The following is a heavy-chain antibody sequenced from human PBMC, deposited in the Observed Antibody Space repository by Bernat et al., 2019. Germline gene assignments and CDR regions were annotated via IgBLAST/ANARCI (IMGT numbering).Heavy chain of an antibody. V-gene: IGHV3-30*03. Sequence: QVQLVESGGGVVLPGRSLTLSCATSGFTFSNYGIHWVRQAPGKGLEWVALTSYAGNYKYYADAVKGRITISRETSNNTVILQMNSLRGEDTAVYFCARDRTVGATAQDFWGQGTLVTISS. CDR1: GFTFSNYG. CDR2: TSYAGNYK. D-gene: IGHD1-26*01. J-gene: IGHJ4*02. CDR3: ARDRTVGATAQDF.